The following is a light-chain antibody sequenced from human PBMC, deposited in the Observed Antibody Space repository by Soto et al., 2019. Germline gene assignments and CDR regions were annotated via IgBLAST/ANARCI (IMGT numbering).Light chain of an antibody. V-gene: IGLV2-14*01. CDR2: EVS. Sequence: QSALTQPASVSGSPGQSITISCTGTSSDVGTYKYVSWYQQLPGKAPKLMIYEVSNRPSGVSNRFSGSKSGNTASLTISELQAEDEADYYCSSYTSTFTYVFGAGTKLTVL. CDR1: SSDVGTYKY. CDR3: SSYTSTFTYV. J-gene: IGLJ1*01.